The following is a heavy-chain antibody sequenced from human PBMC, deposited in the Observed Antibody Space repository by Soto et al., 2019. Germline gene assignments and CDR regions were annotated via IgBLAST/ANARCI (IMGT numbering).Heavy chain of an antibody. CDR3: ARYSPPKKSYDSNPGWFDP. V-gene: IGHV4-30-2*02. Sequence: PSETLSLTCAVSGGSISSGGYSWSWIRQPPGKGLEWIGYIYHSGSTYYNPSLKSRVTMSLDTSRNQFSLSLSSVTAADTAIYFCARYSPPKKSYDSNPGWFDPWGQGTLVTVSS. CDR2: IYHSGST. CDR1: GGSISSGGYS. J-gene: IGHJ5*02. D-gene: IGHD3-22*01.